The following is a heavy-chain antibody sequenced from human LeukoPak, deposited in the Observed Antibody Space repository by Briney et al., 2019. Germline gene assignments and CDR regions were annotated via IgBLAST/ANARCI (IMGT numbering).Heavy chain of an antibody. CDR2: IKQDRGEK. J-gene: IGHJ4*02. D-gene: IGHD2-2*01. V-gene: IGHV3-7*03. CDR3: ARDQRYCSSSSCPWEPFDY. Sequence: PGGSLRLSCAASGFPFSSYWMIWVRKAPGKGREGVANIKQDRGEKYYVDWEEGRFTIAEDNAKNSLYLQMNSLRAEDMAVYYCARDQRYCSSSSCPWEPFDYWGQGTLVTVSS. CDR1: GFPFSSYW.